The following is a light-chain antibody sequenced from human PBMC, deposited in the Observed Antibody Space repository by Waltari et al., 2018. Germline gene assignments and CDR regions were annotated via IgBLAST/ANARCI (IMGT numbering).Light chain of an antibody. CDR3: SSFTRSSTWV. CDR2: EVT. Sequence: QSALTQPASVSGSPGQSITISCTGTSSDIGYYNYVSWYQQPPGKAPKLIISEVTNRPPGVSNRFSGSKSGNTASLTISGLQAEDECDYYCSSFTRSSTWVFGGGTKLTVL. J-gene: IGLJ3*02. CDR1: SSDIGYYNY. V-gene: IGLV2-14*01.